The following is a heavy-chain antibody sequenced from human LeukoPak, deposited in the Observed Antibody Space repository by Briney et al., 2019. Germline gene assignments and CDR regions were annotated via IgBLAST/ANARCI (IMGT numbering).Heavy chain of an antibody. CDR2: IDHSGST. CDR3: ARRNTVSYFDY. J-gene: IGHJ4*02. CDR1: GGSFSGYY. V-gene: IGHV4-34*01. D-gene: IGHD4-17*01. Sequence: SETLSLTCAVYGGSFSGYYWSWIRQPPGKGLEWIGEIDHSGSTNYNPSLKSRVTISVDTSKNQFSLKLSSVTAADTAVYYCARRNTVSYFDYWGQGTLVTVCS.